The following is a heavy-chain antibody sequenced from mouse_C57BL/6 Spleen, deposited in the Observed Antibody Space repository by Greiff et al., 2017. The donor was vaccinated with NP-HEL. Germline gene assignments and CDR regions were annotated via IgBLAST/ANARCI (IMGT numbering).Heavy chain of an antibody. J-gene: IGHJ3*01. CDR3: TSYYGSLFAY. V-gene: IGHV6-3*01. CDR1: GFTFSNYW. Sequence: DVMLVESGGGLVQPGGSMKLSCVASGFTFSNYWMNWVRQSPEKGLEWVAQIRLKSDNYATHYAESVKGRFTISRDDSKSSVYLQMNNLRAEDTGIYYCTSYYGSLFAYWGQGTLVTVSA. D-gene: IGHD1-1*01. CDR2: IRLKSDNYAT.